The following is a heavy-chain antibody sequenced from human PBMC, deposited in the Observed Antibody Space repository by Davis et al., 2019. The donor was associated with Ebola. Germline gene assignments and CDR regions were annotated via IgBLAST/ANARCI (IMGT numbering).Heavy chain of an antibody. CDR2: IYYSGST. Sequence: GSLRLSCTVSGGSISIYYWSWIRQPPGKGLEWIGYIYYSGSTNYNPSLKSRVTISVDTSKNQFSLKLSSVTAADTAVYYCARGPHSSGWYGLDVWGQGTTVTVSS. CDR3: ARGPHSSGWYGLDV. V-gene: IGHV4-59*01. D-gene: IGHD6-19*01. CDR1: GGSISIYY. J-gene: IGHJ6*02.